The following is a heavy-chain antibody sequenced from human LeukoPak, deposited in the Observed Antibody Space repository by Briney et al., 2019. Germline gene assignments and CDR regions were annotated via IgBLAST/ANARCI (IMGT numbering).Heavy chain of an antibody. Sequence: PGGSLRLSCAASGFTVSSNYMSWVRQAPGKGLEWVSVIYSGGSTYYADSVKGRFTISRDNSKNTLYLQMNSLRAEDTAVYYCVRDLAVQQWLVGFDYWGRGTLVTVSS. CDR2: IYSGGST. CDR1: GFTVSSNY. D-gene: IGHD6-19*01. V-gene: IGHV3-66*01. J-gene: IGHJ4*02. CDR3: VRDLAVQQWLVGFDY.